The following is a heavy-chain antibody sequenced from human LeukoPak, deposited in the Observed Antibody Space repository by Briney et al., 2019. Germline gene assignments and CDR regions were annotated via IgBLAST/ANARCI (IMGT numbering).Heavy chain of an antibody. D-gene: IGHD3-9*01. CDR3: AKDHGLRYFDWFDP. CDR1: GFTFSSYG. J-gene: IGHJ5*02. V-gene: IGHV3-23*01. CDR2: ITGSGGTT. Sequence: GGTLRLSCAASGFTFSSYGMSWVRQAPGKGLEWVSAITGSGGTTYYADSVKGRFTISRDNSENTVYLQMNSLRAEDTAVYYCAKDHGLRYFDWFDPWGQGTLVIVSS.